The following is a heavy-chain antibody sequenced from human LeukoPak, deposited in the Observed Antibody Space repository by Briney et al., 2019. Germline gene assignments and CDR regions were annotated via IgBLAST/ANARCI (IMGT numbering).Heavy chain of an antibody. D-gene: IGHD2-15*01. CDR3: ARFSRSAESH. Sequence: GGSLRLSCGASGFNLNSYSMNWVRQVPGKGLEWISYISRSSGTIYYADSVKGRFTISRDNAKNSMYLQMNSLRAEDTAVYYCARFSRSAESHWGQGTLVTVSS. V-gene: IGHV3-48*01. CDR1: GFNLNSYS. J-gene: IGHJ4*02. CDR2: ISRSSGTI.